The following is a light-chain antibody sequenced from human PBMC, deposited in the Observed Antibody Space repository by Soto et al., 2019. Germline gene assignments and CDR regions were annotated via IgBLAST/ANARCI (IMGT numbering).Light chain of an antibody. CDR3: QQYGSSPRT. CDR2: GAS. V-gene: IGKV3-20*01. CDR1: QSVSSSY. Sequence: EIVLTPSPGTLSLSPGERATLSCRASQSVSSSYLAWYQQKPGQAPRLLIYGASSRATGIPDRFSGSGSGTDFTLTISRLEPEDFAVYYCQQYGSSPRTFGRGTKVDIK. J-gene: IGKJ1*01.